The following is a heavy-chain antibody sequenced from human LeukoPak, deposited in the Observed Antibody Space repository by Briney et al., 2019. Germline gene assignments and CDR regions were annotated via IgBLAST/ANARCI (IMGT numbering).Heavy chain of an antibody. CDR1: GGSISSYY. CDR2: IYYSGST. J-gene: IGHJ5*02. CDR3: ARWARTLRYYYGSGSPSPPHNWFDP. D-gene: IGHD3-10*01. Sequence: PSETLSLTCTVSGGSISSYYWSWIRQPPGKGLEWIGYIYYSGSTNYNPSLKSRVTISVDTSKNQFSLKLSSVTAADTAVYYCARWARTLRYYYGSGSPSPPHNWFDPWGQGTLVTVSS. V-gene: IGHV4-59*12.